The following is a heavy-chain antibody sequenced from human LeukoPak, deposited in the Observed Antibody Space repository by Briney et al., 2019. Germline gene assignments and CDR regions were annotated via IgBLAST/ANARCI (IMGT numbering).Heavy chain of an antibody. D-gene: IGHD3-3*01. V-gene: IGHV3-48*01. J-gene: IGHJ4*02. CDR2: ISSSSNKV. Sequence: GGSLRLSCAASGFAISDYSMDWVRQVPGKGLEWVSYISSSSNKVYYADSVKGRFSISRDNAKNSLFLQMNSLRAEDTAVYYCARGEYDFWSGYYRYWGQGTLVTVSS. CDR3: ARGEYDFWSGYYRY. CDR1: GFAISDYS.